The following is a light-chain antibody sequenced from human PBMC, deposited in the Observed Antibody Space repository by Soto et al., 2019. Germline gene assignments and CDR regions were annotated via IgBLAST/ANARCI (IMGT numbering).Light chain of an antibody. Sequence: QSVLTQPPSASGSPGQSVTISCTGTNSDVGGYNYVSWYQQHPGKAPKLMIYDVSKRPSGVPDRFSGSKSGNTASLTVSGLQADEEADYYCSSYAGSNNLVFGGGTQLTVL. V-gene: IGLV2-8*01. CDR1: NSDVGGYNY. CDR3: SSYAGSNNLV. J-gene: IGLJ2*01. CDR2: DVS.